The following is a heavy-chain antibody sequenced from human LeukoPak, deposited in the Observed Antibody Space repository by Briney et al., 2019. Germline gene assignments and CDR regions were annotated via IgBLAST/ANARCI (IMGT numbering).Heavy chain of an antibody. CDR2: ISRNGDTT. CDR3: VKALTDDAFDI. CDR1: GFTFSTFP. Sequence: GESLKISCSASGFTFSTFPMHWVPQAPGKGLEYFSAISRNGDTTYYADSVKGRFTISRDNSKNTLYLQMSSLRPEDTAVYYCVKALTDDAFDIWGQGTMVTVSS. J-gene: IGHJ3*02. V-gene: IGHV3-64D*06.